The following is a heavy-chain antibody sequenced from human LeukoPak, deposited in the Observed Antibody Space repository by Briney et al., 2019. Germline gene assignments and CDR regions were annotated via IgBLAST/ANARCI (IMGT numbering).Heavy chain of an antibody. CDR3: ARDSNLYYYYYMDV. CDR1: GYTFTSYN. Sequence: AASVKVSCKASGYTFTSYNMHWVRQAPGQGLEWMGIINSSGGSTSYAQKFQGRVTMTRDMSTSTVYMELSSLRSEDTAVYYCARDSNLYYYYYMDVWGKGTTVTVSS. J-gene: IGHJ6*03. D-gene: IGHD1-14*01. V-gene: IGHV1-46*01. CDR2: INSSGGST.